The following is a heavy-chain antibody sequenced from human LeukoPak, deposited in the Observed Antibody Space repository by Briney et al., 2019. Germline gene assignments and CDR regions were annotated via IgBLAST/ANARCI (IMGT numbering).Heavy chain of an antibody. CDR1: GYTFTSYY. V-gene: IGHV1-46*01. Sequence: ASVKVSCKASGYTFTSYYMHWVRQAPGQGLEWMGIINPSGGSTSYAQKFQGRVTMIRDTSTSTVYMELSSLRSEDTAVYYCARELGYCSSTSCPIPDYWGQGTLVTVSS. D-gene: IGHD2-2*01. J-gene: IGHJ4*02. CDR2: INPSGGST. CDR3: ARELGYCSSTSCPIPDY.